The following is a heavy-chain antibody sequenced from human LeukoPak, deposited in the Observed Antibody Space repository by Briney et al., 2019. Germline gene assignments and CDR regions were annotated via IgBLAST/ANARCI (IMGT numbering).Heavy chain of an antibody. CDR1: GYTFTGYY. CDR2: INPNSGGT. Sequence: GASVKVSCKASGYTFTGYYMHWVRQAPGQGLEWMGWINPNSGGTNYAQKFQGRVTMTRDTSISTAYMELSRLRSDDTAVYYCARSNYITIFGVGSEGNYYYYYMDVWGKGTTVTVSS. CDR3: ARSNYITIFGVGSEGNYYYYYMDV. D-gene: IGHD3-3*01. J-gene: IGHJ6*03. V-gene: IGHV1-2*02.